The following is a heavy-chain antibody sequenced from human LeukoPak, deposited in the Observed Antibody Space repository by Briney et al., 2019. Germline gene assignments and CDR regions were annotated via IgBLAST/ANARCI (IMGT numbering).Heavy chain of an antibody. CDR1: GFTFSSFG. D-gene: IGHD2-21*01. CDR3: ARDNRHFVVVSGMTDHYMDV. CDR2: VKYDGISE. Sequence: GGSLRLSCVASGFTFSSFGMHWVRQAPGKGLDWVAFVKYDGISEFYTDSVKGRFRISRDDSQSTVYLQMNSLKPEDTAVYYCARDNRHFVVVSGMTDHYMDVWGKGATVTISS. V-gene: IGHV3-30*02. J-gene: IGHJ6*03.